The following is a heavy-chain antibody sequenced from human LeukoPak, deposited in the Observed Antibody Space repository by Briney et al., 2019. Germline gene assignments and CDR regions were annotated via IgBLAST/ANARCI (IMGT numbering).Heavy chain of an antibody. CDR3: ARVTGYIVEDYFDY. V-gene: IGHV4-39*07. J-gene: IGHJ4*02. CDR1: GGSISSSNYY. D-gene: IGHD3-22*01. Sequence: SETLSLTCTISGGSISSSNYYWGWIRQPPGKGLEWIGTIYYSGSAYYSPSLKSRVTISVDTSKNQFSLRLSSVTAADTAVYYCARVTGYIVEDYFDYWGQGTLVTVSS. CDR2: IYYSGSA.